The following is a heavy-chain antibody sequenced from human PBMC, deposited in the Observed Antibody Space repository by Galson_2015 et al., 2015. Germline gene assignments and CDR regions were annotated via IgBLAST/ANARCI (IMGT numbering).Heavy chain of an antibody. CDR2: IWYDGSNK. Sequence: SLRLSCAASGFTFSSYGMHWVRQAPGKGLEWVAVIWYDGSNKYYADSVKGRFTISRDNSRNTLYLQMNSLRAEDTAVYYCTTDVPYGSGSYYNVWFDPWGQGTLVTVSS. CDR1: GFTFSSYG. J-gene: IGHJ5*02. V-gene: IGHV3-33*01. CDR3: TTDVPYGSGSYYNVWFDP. D-gene: IGHD3-10*01.